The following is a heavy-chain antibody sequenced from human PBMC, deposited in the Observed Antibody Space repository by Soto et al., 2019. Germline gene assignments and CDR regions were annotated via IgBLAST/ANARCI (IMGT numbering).Heavy chain of an antibody. V-gene: IGHV3-23*01. J-gene: IGHJ4*02. CDR2: ISGSGDST. CDR1: GFTFSNYA. D-gene: IGHD6-6*01. Sequence: EVQLLESGGGLVQPGGSLRLSCAASGFTFSNYAINWVRQAPGKGLEWVSTISGSGDSTYYADSVTGRFTISRDNSNNTLYLQMNSLRAEDTAVYYWAKDPRLEGADYWGQGTLVTVSS. CDR3: AKDPRLEGADY.